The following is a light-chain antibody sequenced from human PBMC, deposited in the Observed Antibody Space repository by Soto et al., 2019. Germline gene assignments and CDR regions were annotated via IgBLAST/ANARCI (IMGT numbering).Light chain of an antibody. CDR2: DVS. Sequence: QSVLTQPASVSGSPGQSITISCTGTSSDIGGYNYVSWYQQQPGKAPKLMIYDVSDRPSGVSNRFSGSKSGNTASLTISGLQAEDEADYYCASYASSNPVLFGGGTKLTVL. CDR1: SSDIGGYNY. CDR3: ASYASSNPVL. V-gene: IGLV2-14*03. J-gene: IGLJ2*01.